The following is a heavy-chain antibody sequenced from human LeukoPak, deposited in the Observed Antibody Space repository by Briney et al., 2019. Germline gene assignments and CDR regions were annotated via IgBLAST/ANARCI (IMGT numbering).Heavy chain of an antibody. CDR2: IYHSGST. D-gene: IGHD3-16*02. Sequence: SETLSLTCAVSGASISSGDYSWSWIRQPPGKGLEWIGYIYHSGSTYYNPSLKSRVTISVDTSKNQFSLKLSSVTAADTAVYYCARGTRLRLGELSLLDYWGQGTLVTVSS. CDR3: ARGTRLRLGELSLLDY. V-gene: IGHV4-30-2*01. CDR1: GASISSGDYS. J-gene: IGHJ4*02.